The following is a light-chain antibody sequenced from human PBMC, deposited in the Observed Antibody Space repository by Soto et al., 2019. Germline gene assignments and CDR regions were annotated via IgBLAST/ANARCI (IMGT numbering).Light chain of an antibody. CDR1: QSVSSW. CDR2: KAS. Sequence: MTQSPATLSVSLGERATLSCRASQSVSSWLAWYQQKPGKAPKLLIYKASSLESGVPSRFSGSGSGTEFTLTISSLQPDDFATYYCQQYNSYLWTFGQGTKVEIK. J-gene: IGKJ1*01. CDR3: QQYNSYLWT. V-gene: IGKV1-5*03.